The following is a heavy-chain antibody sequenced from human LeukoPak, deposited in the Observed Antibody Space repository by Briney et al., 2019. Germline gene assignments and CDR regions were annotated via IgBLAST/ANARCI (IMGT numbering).Heavy chain of an antibody. CDR3: ARDALGSLDY. D-gene: IGHD3-16*01. J-gene: IGHJ4*02. V-gene: IGHV3-7*01. CDR1: GFTFSSHW. Sequence: GGSLRLSCAASGFTFSSHWMAWVRQVPGQGPEWVANIKQDESEKYYVDSVKGRFTISRDNAKNSLFLQMNSLRVEDTAVYYCARDALGSLDYWGQGTLVTVSS. CDR2: IKQDESEK.